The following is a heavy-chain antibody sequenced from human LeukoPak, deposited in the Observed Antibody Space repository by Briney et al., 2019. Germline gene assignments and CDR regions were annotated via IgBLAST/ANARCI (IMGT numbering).Heavy chain of an antibody. V-gene: IGHV4-30-2*01. CDR2: IYHSGST. Sequence: SETLSLTCTVSGGSISSGGYSWSWIRQPPGKGLEWIGYIYHSGSTYYNPSLKSRVTISVDRSKNQFSLKLSSVTAADTAVYYCARRGDYGGKIDYWGQGTLVTVSS. J-gene: IGHJ4*02. CDR3: ARRGDYGGKIDY. D-gene: IGHD4-23*01. CDR1: GGSISSGGYS.